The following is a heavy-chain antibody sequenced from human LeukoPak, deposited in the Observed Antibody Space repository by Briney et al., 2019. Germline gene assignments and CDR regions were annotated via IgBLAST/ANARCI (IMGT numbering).Heavy chain of an antibody. J-gene: IGHJ4*02. Sequence: GGSLRLSCEASGFTFNTYAIYWVRQAPGKGLEWVSGICGSGGCSYYADSVKGRFTISRDNSKNTVYLQMNSLTADDTAVYYCAKTTVGYSSGRYPGWPADCWGQGTLVTVSS. CDR2: ICGSGGCS. CDR3: AKTTVGYSSGRYPGWPADC. V-gene: IGHV3-23*01. CDR1: GFTFNTYA. D-gene: IGHD6-19*01.